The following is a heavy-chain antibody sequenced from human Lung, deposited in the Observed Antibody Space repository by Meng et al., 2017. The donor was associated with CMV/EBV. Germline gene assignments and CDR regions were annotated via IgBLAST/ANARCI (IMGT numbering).Heavy chain of an antibody. CDR2: ISAENGNT. CDR1: GYTFGIFG. V-gene: IGHV1-18*01. J-gene: IGHJ4*02. D-gene: IGHD4-17*01. CDR3: AKAGAAVTTHFDF. Sequence: QVQSVQSGAELQKPGASVKVSCKASGYTFGIFGINWVRQAPGQGLEWVGWISAENGNTNYAQKFQGRVTLTTDTSTKTAYMDLRGLRSDDSAVYYCAKAGAAVTTHFDFWGRGTLVTVSS.